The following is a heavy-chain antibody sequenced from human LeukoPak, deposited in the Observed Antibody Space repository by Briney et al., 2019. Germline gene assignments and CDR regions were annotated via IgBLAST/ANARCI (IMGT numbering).Heavy chain of an antibody. V-gene: IGHV3-23*01. CDR3: AKGSAYDFWSGYHPFDY. Sequence: QAGGSLRLSCAASGFTFSKYVMSWVRQAPGKGLEWVSAISGSGGSTYYADSVKGRFTISRDNSKNTLYLQMNSLRAEDTAVYYCAKGSAYDFWSGYHPFDYWGQGTLVTVSS. J-gene: IGHJ4*02. D-gene: IGHD3-3*01. CDR2: ISGSGGST. CDR1: GFTFSKYV.